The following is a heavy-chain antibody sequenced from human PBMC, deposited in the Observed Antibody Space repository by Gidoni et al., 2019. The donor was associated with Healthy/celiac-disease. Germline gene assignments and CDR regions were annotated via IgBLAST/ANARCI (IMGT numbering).Heavy chain of an antibody. CDR1: GFTFSSYA. CDR3: AKDLDSSSWYGPSYKYYYYYGMDV. Sequence: EVQLLESGGGLVQPGGSLRLSCAASGFTFSSYAMSCVRQPPGKGLEWVSAISGSGGSTYYADSVKGRFTISRDNSKNTLYLQMNSLRAEDTAVYYCAKDLDSSSWYGPSYKYYYYYGMDVWGQGTTVTVSS. J-gene: IGHJ6*02. CDR2: ISGSGGST. V-gene: IGHV3-23*01. D-gene: IGHD6-13*01.